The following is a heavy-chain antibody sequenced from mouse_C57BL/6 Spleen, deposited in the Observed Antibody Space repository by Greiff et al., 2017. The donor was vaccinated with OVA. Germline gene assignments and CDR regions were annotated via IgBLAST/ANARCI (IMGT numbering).Heavy chain of an antibody. Sequence: VKLMESGPGLVAPSQSLSITCTVSGFSLTSYGVHWVRQPPGKGLEWLVVIWSDGSTTYNSALKSRLSISKDNSKSQVFLKMNSLQTDDTAMYYCARHQNYYNAMDYWGQGTSVTVSS. CDR3: ARHQNYYNAMDY. J-gene: IGHJ4*01. CDR1: GFSLTSYG. CDR2: IWSDGST. D-gene: IGHD2-12*01. V-gene: IGHV2-6-1*01.